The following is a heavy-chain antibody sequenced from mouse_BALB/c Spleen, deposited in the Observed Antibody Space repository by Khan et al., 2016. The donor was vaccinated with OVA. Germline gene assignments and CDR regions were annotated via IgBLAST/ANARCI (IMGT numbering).Heavy chain of an antibody. Sequence: EVQLQESGPSLVKPSQTLSLTCSVTGDSITSGYWSWIRKFPGNKLEYMGYMIYSGNTYYNPSLKSRISITRHTSKNQYSLQLNSVTTENTATYYCARSTYRYAFAYWGQGTLVTVSA. D-gene: IGHD2-14*01. CDR1: GDSITSGY. CDR3: ARSTYRYAFAY. J-gene: IGHJ3*01. CDR2: MIYSGNT. V-gene: IGHV3-8*02.